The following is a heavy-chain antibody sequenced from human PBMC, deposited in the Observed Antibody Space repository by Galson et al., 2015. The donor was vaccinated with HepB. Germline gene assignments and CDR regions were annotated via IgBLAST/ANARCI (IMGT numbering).Heavy chain of an antibody. V-gene: IGHV4-59*01. CDR2: IYHSGRT. CDR1: GGCISPYY. Sequence: ETLSLTCSVFGGCISPYYWSWFRQPPGKGLEWIGYIYHSGRTNYNPSLASRVTLSVDTSKDQFSLTLTSPTTAATAVYYCARGATCFEYCGRGTLVTVSS. J-gene: IGHJ4*02. CDR3: ARGATCFEY.